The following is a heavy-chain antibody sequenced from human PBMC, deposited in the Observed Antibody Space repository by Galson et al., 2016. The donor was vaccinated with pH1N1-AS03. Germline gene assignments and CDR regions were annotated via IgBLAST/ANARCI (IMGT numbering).Heavy chain of an antibody. V-gene: IGHV4-59*01. CDR1: GGSTSNYY. CDR2: IYYSGST. CDR3: ARDLGELLGWFDP. J-gene: IGHJ5*02. D-gene: IGHD1-26*01. Sequence: LSLTCTVSGGSTSNYYWTWIRQPPGKGLEWIGYIYYSGSTNYNPSLKSRVTISVDTSKNQFSLKLGSVTAADTAVYYCARDLGELLGWFDPWGQGTLVTVSS.